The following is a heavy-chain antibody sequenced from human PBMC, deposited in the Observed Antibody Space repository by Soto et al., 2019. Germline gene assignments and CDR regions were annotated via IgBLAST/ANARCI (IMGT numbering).Heavy chain of an antibody. CDR2: IYYIGTT. Sequence: PSETLSLTCSVSGDSINNGYRYLGWIRQPPGKGLEWIGTIYYIGTTYYNPSLKSRLTMSVDTSKNQISLLVTSVSAADTAFYYCVSNTTSYPWFESWGEGTLVTVSS. D-gene: IGHD6-6*01. V-gene: IGHV4-39*01. CDR3: VSNTTSYPWFES. J-gene: IGHJ5*01. CDR1: GDSINNGYRY.